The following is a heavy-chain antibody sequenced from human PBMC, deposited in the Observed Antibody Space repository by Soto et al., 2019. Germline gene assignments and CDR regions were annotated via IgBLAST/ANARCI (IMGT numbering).Heavy chain of an antibody. Sequence: GGSLRLSCAASGFTFSSYAMSWVRQAPGKGLEWVSAISGSGGSTYYADSVKGRFTISRDNSKNTLYLQMNSLRAEDTAVYYCAKGKGYCSGGSCPIDVYYYYYGMDVWGQGTTVTVSS. CDR1: GFTFSSYA. V-gene: IGHV3-23*01. CDR3: AKGKGYCSGGSCPIDVYYYYYGMDV. D-gene: IGHD2-15*01. CDR2: ISGSGGST. J-gene: IGHJ6*02.